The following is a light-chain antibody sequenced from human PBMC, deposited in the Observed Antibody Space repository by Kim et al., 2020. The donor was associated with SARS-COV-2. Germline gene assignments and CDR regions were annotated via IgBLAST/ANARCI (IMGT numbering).Light chain of an antibody. Sequence: ASVGDRVTITCRASQGIGSYLAWYQQKPGKVPKLLIYGASTLQSGVPSTFSGSGSGTAFTLIISSLQPEDFATYYCQQLNSYPITFGQGTRLEIK. CDR1: QGIGSY. J-gene: IGKJ5*01. CDR3: QQLNSYPIT. CDR2: GAS. V-gene: IGKV1-9*01.